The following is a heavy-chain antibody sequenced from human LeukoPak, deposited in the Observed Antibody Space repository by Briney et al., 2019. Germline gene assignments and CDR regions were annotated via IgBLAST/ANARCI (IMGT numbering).Heavy chain of an antibody. CDR2: TSFDGSYK. CDR3: AKEFSGYLASFEY. J-gene: IGHJ4*02. D-gene: IGHD3-22*01. CDR1: RFTFSSFA. V-gene: IGHV3-30*18. Sequence: PGGSLRLSCAASRFTFSSFAMSWVRQAPGKGLEWVAMTSFDGSYKNYADSVKGRFTISRDNSKNRLYLQMNSLRAEDTAVYYCAKEFSGYLASFEYWGQGTLVTVSS.